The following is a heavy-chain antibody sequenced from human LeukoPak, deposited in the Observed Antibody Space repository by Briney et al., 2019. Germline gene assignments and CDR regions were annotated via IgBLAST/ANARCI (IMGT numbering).Heavy chain of an antibody. Sequence: GGSLRLSCAASGFTFSSYSMNWVRQAPGKGLEWVSSISSSSSYIYYADSVKGRFTISSDNAKNSLYLQMNSLRAEDTAVYYCARGDYDYVWGSYRYASYYYYGMDVWGQGTTVTVSS. J-gene: IGHJ6*02. CDR2: ISSSSSYI. V-gene: IGHV3-21*01. CDR1: GFTFSSYS. CDR3: ARGDYDYVWGSYRYASYYYYGMDV. D-gene: IGHD3-16*02.